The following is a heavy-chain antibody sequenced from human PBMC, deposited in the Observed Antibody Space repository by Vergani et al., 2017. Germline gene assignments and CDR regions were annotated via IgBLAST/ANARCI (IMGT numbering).Heavy chain of an antibody. CDR3: ARVVEMALD. V-gene: IGHV3-48*03. CDR1: GFTFSSYE. Sequence: EVQLVESGGGLVQPGGSLRLSCAASGFTFSSYEMNWVRQAPGKGLEWVSYISSSGSTIYYADSVKGRFTISRDNAKNSLYLQMNSLRVEDTAVYYCARVVEMALDWGQGTLVTVSS. J-gene: IGHJ4*02. D-gene: IGHD5-24*01. CDR2: ISSSGSTI.